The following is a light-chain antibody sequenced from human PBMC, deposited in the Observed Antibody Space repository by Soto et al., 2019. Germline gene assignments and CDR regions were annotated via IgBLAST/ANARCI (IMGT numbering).Light chain of an antibody. CDR1: QSISSS. CDR3: QQYSTYST. Sequence: DIQMTQSPSTLSASVGDRVTITCRASQSISSSLAWYQQKPGKAPKLLIYDASNLESGVPSIFSGSGSGTEFTLTISSLPPDDFATYYCQQYSTYSTFGQGTKLDIK. CDR2: DAS. J-gene: IGKJ1*01. V-gene: IGKV1-5*01.